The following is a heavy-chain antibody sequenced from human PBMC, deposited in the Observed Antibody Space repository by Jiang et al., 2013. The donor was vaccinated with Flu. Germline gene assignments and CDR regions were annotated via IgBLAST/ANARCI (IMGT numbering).Heavy chain of an antibody. CDR3: AREFRRVFDY. V-gene: IGHV6-1*01. CDR1: GDSVSGSRTA. J-gene: IGHJ4*02. CDR2: TYYRSKWYN. Sequence: QTLSLTCAISGDSVSGSRTAWNWIRQSPSRGLEWLGGTYYRSKWYNDYAASVKSRITINPDTSKNHFSLQLSSVTPEDTAVYYCAREFRRVFDYWGQGALVTVSS.